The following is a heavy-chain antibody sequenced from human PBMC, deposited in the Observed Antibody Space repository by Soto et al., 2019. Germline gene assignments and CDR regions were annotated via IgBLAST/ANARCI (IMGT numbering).Heavy chain of an antibody. V-gene: IGHV4-34*01. D-gene: IGHD3-10*01. J-gene: IGHJ6*02. CDR1: GGSFSGYY. Sequence: SETLSLTCAVYGGSFSGYYWSWIRQPPGKGLEWIGEINHSGSTNYNPSLKSRVTISVDTSKNQFSLKLSSVTAADTAVYYCARGTMVRLYGMDVWGQGTTVTVSS. CDR2: INHSGST. CDR3: ARGTMVRLYGMDV.